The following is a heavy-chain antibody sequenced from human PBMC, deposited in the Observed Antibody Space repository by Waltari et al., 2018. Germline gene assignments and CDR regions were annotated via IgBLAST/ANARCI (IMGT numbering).Heavy chain of an antibody. CDR1: GFTFSSYE. D-gene: IGHD3-3*01. J-gene: IGHJ4*02. CDR3: ARDFWSGYCDY. Sequence: EVQLVESGGGLVQPGGSLRLSCAASGFTFSSYEMKWVRQAPGKGLEWVSYISSSGSTIYYADSVKGRFTISRDNAKNSLYLQMNSLRAEDTAVYYCARDFWSGYCDYWGQGTLVTVSS. V-gene: IGHV3-48*03. CDR2: ISSSGSTI.